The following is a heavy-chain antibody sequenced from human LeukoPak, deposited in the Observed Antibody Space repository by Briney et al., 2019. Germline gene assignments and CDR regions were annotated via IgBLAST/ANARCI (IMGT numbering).Heavy chain of an antibody. V-gene: IGHV4-59*01. Sequence: SETLSLTCTVSGGSISSYYWNWIRQPPGRGLDWIGYIYYSGSTNYNPSLKSRVTISVDTSKNQFSLKLSSVTASDTAVYYCARTYYDILTGYYIPLDVWGQGTTVTVSS. CDR1: GGSISSYY. D-gene: IGHD3-9*01. CDR2: IYYSGST. CDR3: ARTYYDILTGYYIPLDV. J-gene: IGHJ6*02.